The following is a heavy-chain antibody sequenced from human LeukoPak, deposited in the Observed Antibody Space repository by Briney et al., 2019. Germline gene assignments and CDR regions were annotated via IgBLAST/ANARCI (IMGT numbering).Heavy chain of an antibody. CDR3: ARDIGGRDGYYYYYMDG. J-gene: IGHJ6*03. Sequence: SVKVSCKASGGTFSSYAISWVRQAPGQGLEWMGGIIPIFGTANYAQKFQGRVTTTADESTSTAYMELSSLRSEDTAVCYCARDIGGRDGYYYYYMDGWGKGTTVTISS. CDR1: GGTFSSYA. CDR2: IIPIFGTA. V-gene: IGHV1-69*01. D-gene: IGHD1-26*01.